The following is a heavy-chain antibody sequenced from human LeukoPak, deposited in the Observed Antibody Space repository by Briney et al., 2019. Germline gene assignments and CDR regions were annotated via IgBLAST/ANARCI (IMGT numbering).Heavy chain of an antibody. D-gene: IGHD4-17*01. CDR2: IWYDGSNK. J-gene: IGHJ4*02. CDR3: ARESSYGDPFDY. CDR1: GVIFNNFA. V-gene: IGHV3-33*08. Sequence: GGSLRLSCAASGVIFNNFAFHWVRQAPGKGLEWVAVIWYDGSNKYYADSVKGRFTISRDNSKNTLYLQMNSLRAEDTAVYYCARESSYGDPFDYWGQGTLVTVSS.